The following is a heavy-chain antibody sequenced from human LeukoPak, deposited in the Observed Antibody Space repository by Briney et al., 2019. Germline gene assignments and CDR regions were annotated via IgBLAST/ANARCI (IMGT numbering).Heavy chain of an antibody. V-gene: IGHV3-11*06. Sequence: KPGGSLRLSCAASGFTFSDYYMSWNRQAPGKGLEWVSYISSSSSYTNYADSVKGRFTISRDNAKNSLYLQMNSLRAEDTAVYYCAGSNFGVVNNGGWFDPWGQGTLVTVSS. CDR1: GFTFSDYY. D-gene: IGHD3-3*01. J-gene: IGHJ5*02. CDR3: AGSNFGVVNNGGWFDP. CDR2: ISSSSSYT.